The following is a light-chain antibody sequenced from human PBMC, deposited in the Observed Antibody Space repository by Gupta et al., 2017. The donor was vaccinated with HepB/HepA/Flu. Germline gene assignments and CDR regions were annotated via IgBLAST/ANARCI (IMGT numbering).Light chain of an antibody. Sequence: RVFQSPSTLSTSVGERGTITCRASEEIEMFLAWYQQQTGKAPKRLVYQTSSLQSGVTSRFRGSGSGTEFNLTISSLQPDESATYYCLQYDKYCRPTFGGGTKVEI. J-gene: IGKJ4*01. CDR1: EEIEMF. CDR3: LQYDKYCRPT. V-gene: IGKV1-5*03. CDR2: QTS.